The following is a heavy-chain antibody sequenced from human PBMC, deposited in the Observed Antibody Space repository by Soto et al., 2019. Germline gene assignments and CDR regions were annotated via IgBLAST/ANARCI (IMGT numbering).Heavy chain of an antibody. CDR3: AAAYCSTSSCLNWFDP. D-gene: IGHD2-2*01. CDR1: GFRFTNYS. V-gene: IGHV3-48*01. CDR2: ISGTGRTI. J-gene: IGHJ5*02. Sequence: GGSLRLSCAASGFRFTNYSMNWVRQAPGRGLEWLSYISGTGRTIYYADSVKGRFTISRDNAKNSLYLQMNSLRAEDTAVYYCAAAYCSTSSCLNWFDPWGQGTLVTVSS.